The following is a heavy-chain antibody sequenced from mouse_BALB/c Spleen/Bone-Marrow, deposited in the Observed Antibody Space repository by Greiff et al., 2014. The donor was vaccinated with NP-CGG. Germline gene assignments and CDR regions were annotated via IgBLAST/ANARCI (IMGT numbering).Heavy chain of an antibody. D-gene: IGHD2-12*01. CDR3: ASYDGGFAY. J-gene: IGHJ3*01. CDR1: GYSFTGYY. CDR2: INPYNGAT. V-gene: IGHV1-31*01. Sequence: VQLKESGPELVKPGASVKISCKASGYSFTGYYMHWVKQSHVKSLEWIGRINPYNGATSYNQNFKDKASLTVDKSSSTAYMELHSLTSEDSAVYYCASYDGGFAYWGQGTLVTVPA.